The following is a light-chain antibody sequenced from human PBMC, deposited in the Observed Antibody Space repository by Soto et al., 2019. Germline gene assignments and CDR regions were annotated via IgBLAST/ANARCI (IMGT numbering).Light chain of an antibody. J-gene: IGLJ2*01. Sequence: QSVLTQPPSVSAAPGQKVTISCSGSNSNIGNNYVAWYQQLPGTAPKLIMYENNKRPSGIPDRFSGSKSGTSATLAITGLQTGDDADYYCEPWDIRLYAIIFGGGTKVTVL. CDR1: NSNIGNNY. CDR3: EPWDIRLYAII. CDR2: ENN. V-gene: IGLV1-51*02.